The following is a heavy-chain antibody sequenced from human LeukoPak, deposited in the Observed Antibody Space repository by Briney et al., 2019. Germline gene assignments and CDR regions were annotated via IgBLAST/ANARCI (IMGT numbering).Heavy chain of an antibody. Sequence: SGTLSLTCAVSGGSISSSNWWSWVRQPPGKGLEWIGEIYHSGSTNYNPSLKSRVTISVDKSKNQFSLKLSSVTAADTAVYYCARVPSESGSAYYFDYWGQGTLVTVPS. D-gene: IGHD1-26*01. CDR1: GGSISSSNW. J-gene: IGHJ4*02. CDR3: ARVPSESGSAYYFDY. V-gene: IGHV4-4*02. CDR2: IYHSGST.